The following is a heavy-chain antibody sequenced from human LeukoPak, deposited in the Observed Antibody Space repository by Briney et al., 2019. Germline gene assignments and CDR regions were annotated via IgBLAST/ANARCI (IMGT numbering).Heavy chain of an antibody. V-gene: IGHV4-4*07. CDR2: IYTSGST. J-gene: IGHJ6*03. Sequence: PSETLSLTCTVSGGSISSYYWSWIRQPAGKGLEWIGRIYTSGSTNYNPSLKSRVTISVDTSKNQFSLKLSSVTAADTAVYYCAGSYYYYYYYMDVWGKGTTVTISS. CDR1: GGSISSYY. CDR3: AGSYYYYYYYMDV.